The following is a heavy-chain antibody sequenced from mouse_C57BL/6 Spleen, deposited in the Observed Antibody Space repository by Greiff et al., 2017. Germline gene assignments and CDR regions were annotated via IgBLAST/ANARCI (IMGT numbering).Heavy chain of an antibody. V-gene: IGHV1-80*01. D-gene: IGHD3-1*01. CDR2: IYPGDGDT. CDR3: ARGLPLYAMDY. Sequence: QVQLKQSGAELVKPGASVKISCKASGYAFSSYWMNWVKQRPGKGLEWIGQIYPGDGDTNYNGKFKGKATLTADKSSSTAYMQLSSLTSEDSAVYFCARGLPLYAMDYWGQGTSVTVSS. J-gene: IGHJ4*01. CDR1: GYAFSSYW.